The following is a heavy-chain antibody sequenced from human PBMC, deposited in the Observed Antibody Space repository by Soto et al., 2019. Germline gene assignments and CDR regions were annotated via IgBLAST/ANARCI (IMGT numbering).Heavy chain of an antibody. CDR3: AREGRGDYDFWSGSMWGSYHYTGMDV. CDR1: GYTFVTYG. J-gene: IGHJ6*02. V-gene: IGHV1-18*01. D-gene: IGHD3-3*01. CDR2: ISVYSGNT. Sequence: QVQLVQSGGEVKKPGASVKVSCKASGYTFVTYGVTWVRQAPGQGPEWMGWISVYSGNTNYAQKFQGRVTMSTDTFTSTPYRELRSLTSDDTGVYYCAREGRGDYDFWSGSMWGSYHYTGMDVWGQGTTVTVSS.